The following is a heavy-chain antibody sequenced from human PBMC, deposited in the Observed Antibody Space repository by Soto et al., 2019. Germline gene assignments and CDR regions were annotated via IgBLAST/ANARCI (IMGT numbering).Heavy chain of an antibody. D-gene: IGHD6-6*01. CDR1: GYTFTGYY. V-gene: IGHV1-2*04. CDR3: ARVRIAAHPVGMDV. J-gene: IGHJ6*02. CDR2: INPNSGGT. Sequence: ASVKVSCKASGYTFTGYYMHWVRQAPGQGLEWMGWINPNSGGTNYAQKFQGWVTMTRDTSISTAYMELSRLRSDDTAVYYCARVRIAAHPVGMDVWGQGTTVTVSS.